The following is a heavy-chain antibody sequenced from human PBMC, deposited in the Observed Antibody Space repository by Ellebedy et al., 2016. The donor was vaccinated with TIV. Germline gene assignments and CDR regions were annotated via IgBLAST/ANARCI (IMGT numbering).Heavy chain of an antibody. V-gene: IGHV1-18*01. D-gene: IGHD3-10*01. CDR1: GYTFTSFG. CDR2: ISWYNGNT. CDR3: ARGGNYYTSSSDYRYYFDY. J-gene: IGHJ4*02. Sequence: AASVKVSCKASGYTFTSFGIIWVRQAPGQGLEWMGWISWYNGNTKYGQPFQGRLTMTTDQSTSTAYMELRSLRPDETAVYFCARGGNYYTSSSDYRYYFDYWGQGTLVTVSS.